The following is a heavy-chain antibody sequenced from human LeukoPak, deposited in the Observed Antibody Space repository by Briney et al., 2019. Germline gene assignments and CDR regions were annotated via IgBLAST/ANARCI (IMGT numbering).Heavy chain of an antibody. V-gene: IGHV3-30*02. D-gene: IGHD2-2*02. Sequence: PGGSLRLSCAASGFTFSSYTMSWVRQAPGKGLEWVAFIRYDGSNKYYADSVKGRFTISRDNSKNTLYLQMNSLRAEDTAVYYCARDRAGDTVYHFDYWGQGTLVTVSS. CDR2: IRYDGSNK. CDR3: ARDRAGDTVYHFDY. CDR1: GFTFSSYT. J-gene: IGHJ4*02.